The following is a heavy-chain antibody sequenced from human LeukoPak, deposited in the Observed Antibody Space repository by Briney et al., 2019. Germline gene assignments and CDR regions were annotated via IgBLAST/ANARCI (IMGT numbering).Heavy chain of an antibody. CDR1: GYTFTGYY. Sequence: ASVKVSCKASGYTFTGYYMHWVRQAPGQGLEWMGWINPNNGVTNYAQNFQGRVTMTRDTSISTAYMELSSLRSDDTAVFYCAREGGTYAFDYWGQGTLVTVSS. D-gene: IGHD1-26*01. V-gene: IGHV1-2*02. CDR3: AREGGTYAFDY. CDR2: INPNNGVT. J-gene: IGHJ4*02.